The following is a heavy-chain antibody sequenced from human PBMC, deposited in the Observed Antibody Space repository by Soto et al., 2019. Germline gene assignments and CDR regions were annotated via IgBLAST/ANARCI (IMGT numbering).Heavy chain of an antibody. CDR1: DGYISSGGYS. CDR3: ARVPDR. V-gene: IGHV4-30-2*01. D-gene: IGHD2-2*01. J-gene: IGHJ5*02. CDR2: IYHIGST. Sequence: PSETQYLTCYVSDGYISSGGYSWSWIRQPPGKGLEWIGYIYHIGSTYYNPSLKSRVTISVDRSKNQFSLKLSSVTAADTAVYYCARVPDRWGQG.